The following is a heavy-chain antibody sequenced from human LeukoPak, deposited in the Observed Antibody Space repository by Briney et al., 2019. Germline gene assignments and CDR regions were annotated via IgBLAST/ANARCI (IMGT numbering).Heavy chain of an antibody. CDR2: IYYSGST. V-gene: IGHV4-39*01. CDR3: ARHADGAAFGY. CDR1: GGSISSSSYY. Sequence: SETLSLTCSDSGGSISSSSYYWGWIRQPPGKGLEWIGSIYYSGSTYYNPSLKSQVTISVDTSKNRFSLKLTSVTAADTAVYFCARHADGAAFGYWGQGTLVTVSS. J-gene: IGHJ4*02. D-gene: IGHD2-15*01.